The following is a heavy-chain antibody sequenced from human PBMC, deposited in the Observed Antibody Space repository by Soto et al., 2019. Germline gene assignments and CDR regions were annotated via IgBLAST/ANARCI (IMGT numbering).Heavy chain of an antibody. D-gene: IGHD3-16*01. CDR2: IYFNGNT. Sequence: PSETLSLTXTVSSASFSKYYWSWIRQPPGKGLEWIGYIYFNGNTNYNPSLKRRVTISIDTSKKQISLNLTSVTDADTAVYYCASVTFGGVVLAHWGQGTLVTVSS. CDR3: ASVTFGGVVLAH. CDR1: SASFSKYY. V-gene: IGHV4-59*01. J-gene: IGHJ4*02.